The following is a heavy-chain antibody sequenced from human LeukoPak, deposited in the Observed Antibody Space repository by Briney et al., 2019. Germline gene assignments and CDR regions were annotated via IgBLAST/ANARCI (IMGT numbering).Heavy chain of an antibody. CDR1: GFTFSSYA. J-gene: IGHJ5*02. CDR2: ISGSGGST. Sequence: GGSLRLSCAASGFTFSSYAMSWVRQAPGKGLEWVSAISGSGGSTYYADSVKGRFTISRDNRKNTLYLQMNSLRAEDTAVYYCARLVGVVVVAATRFRFDPWGQGTLVTVSS. CDR3: ARLVGVVVVAATRFRFDP. D-gene: IGHD2-15*01. V-gene: IGHV3-23*01.